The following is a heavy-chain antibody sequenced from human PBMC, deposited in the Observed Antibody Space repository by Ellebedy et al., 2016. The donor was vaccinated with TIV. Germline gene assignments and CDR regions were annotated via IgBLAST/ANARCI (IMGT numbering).Heavy chain of an antibody. Sequence: ASVKVSXKASGYTFTSYGISWVRQAPGQGLEWMGWISAYNGNTNYAQKLQGRVTMTTDTSTSTAYMELRSLRSDDTDVYYCARGRMVRGVMTYNWFDPWGQGTLVTVSS. CDR2: ISAYNGNT. D-gene: IGHD3-10*01. V-gene: IGHV1-18*01. CDR3: ARGRMVRGVMTYNWFDP. J-gene: IGHJ5*02. CDR1: GYTFTSYG.